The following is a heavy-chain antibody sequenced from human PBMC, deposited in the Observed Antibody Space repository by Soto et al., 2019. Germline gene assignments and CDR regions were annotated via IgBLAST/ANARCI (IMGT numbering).Heavy chain of an antibody. J-gene: IGHJ6*02. Sequence: GGSLRLSCAASGFTFSSYSMNWVRQAPGKGLEWVSSISSSSSYIYYADSVKGRFTISRDNAKNSLYLQMNSLRAEDTAVYYCARGTYYYGSGSFSFAYYYYYGMDVWGQGTTVTVSS. CDR2: ISSSSSYI. D-gene: IGHD3-10*01. V-gene: IGHV3-21*01. CDR3: ARGTYYYGSGSFSFAYYYYYGMDV. CDR1: GFTFSSYS.